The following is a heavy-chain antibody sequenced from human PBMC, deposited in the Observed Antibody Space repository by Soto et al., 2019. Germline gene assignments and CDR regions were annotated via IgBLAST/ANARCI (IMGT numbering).Heavy chain of an antibody. D-gene: IGHD1-26*01. J-gene: IGHJ4*02. Sequence: PSETLSLTCTVSGASISGYYWCWIRQSPGKGPEWIGYVYHSGTTNYNPSLESRVTMSLDTSKNQFSLKLNAVTAADTAIYYCATRPPGATFSAVFDYWSQRTPVTVSS. CDR3: ATRPPGATFSAVFDY. CDR1: GASISGYY. V-gene: IGHV4-59*13. CDR2: VYHSGTT.